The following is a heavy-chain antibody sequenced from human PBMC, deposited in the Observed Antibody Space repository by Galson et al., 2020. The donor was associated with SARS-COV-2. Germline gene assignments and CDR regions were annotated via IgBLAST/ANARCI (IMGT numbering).Heavy chain of an antibody. CDR2: TYYRSKGNN. CDR3: ARDPSDWTFFDY. D-gene: IGHD1-1*01. CDR1: GDNVSSNRAA. J-gene: IGHJ4*02. V-gene: IGHV6-1*01. Sequence: SETLSLNCPISGDNVSSNRAAWNWIMQSPSRGLECLGRTYYRSKGNNDYAVSMKGRLIINADTSVNQFSLQLDSVTPDDTAVYYCARDPSDWTFFDYWGQGTLVTVSS.